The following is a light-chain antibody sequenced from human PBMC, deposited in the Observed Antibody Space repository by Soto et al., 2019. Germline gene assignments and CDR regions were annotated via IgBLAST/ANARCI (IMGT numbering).Light chain of an antibody. CDR1: QSLLHITGETF. V-gene: IGKV2D-29*02. Sequence: VMTQTPLSLSVAPGQPASISCKASQSLLHITGETFLFWYLQKPGQSPQLLIYEVSTRVSGVPDRFSGSGSGTDFTLEISRVETDDVGIYYCMQSTQLPPTFGQGTLLENK. CDR2: EVS. CDR3: MQSTQLPPT. J-gene: IGKJ5*01.